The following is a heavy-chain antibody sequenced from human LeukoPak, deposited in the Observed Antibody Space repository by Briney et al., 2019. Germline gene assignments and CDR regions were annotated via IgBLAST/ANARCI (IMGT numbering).Heavy chain of an antibody. D-gene: IGHD6-19*01. CDR1: GYAFTNYH. Sequence: GASVKVSCKASGYAFTNYHMHWVRQAPGQALEWMGILTPNSGDTTYAQKFQGRITMTRDTSTSTVYMELSSLRFEDTAVYHCARDSTGWSVDYWGQGTLVTVSS. CDR2: LTPNSGDT. CDR3: ARDSTGWSVDY. V-gene: IGHV1-46*01. J-gene: IGHJ4*02.